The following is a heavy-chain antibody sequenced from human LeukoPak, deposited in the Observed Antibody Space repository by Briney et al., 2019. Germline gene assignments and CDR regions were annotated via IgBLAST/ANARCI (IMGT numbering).Heavy chain of an antibody. J-gene: IGHJ3*02. CDR2: ITSSSSTI. V-gene: IGHV3-48*01. D-gene: IGHD3-10*01. Sequence: GGSLRLSCVASGFTFNTYSMNWVRLAPGKGLEWVSYITSSSSTIYYADSVKGRFTISRDNAKNSLYLQMNSLRAEDTAVYYCAKVGPGQFRGVKAYAFDIWGQGTMVTVSS. CDR3: AKVGPGQFRGVKAYAFDI. CDR1: GFTFNTYS.